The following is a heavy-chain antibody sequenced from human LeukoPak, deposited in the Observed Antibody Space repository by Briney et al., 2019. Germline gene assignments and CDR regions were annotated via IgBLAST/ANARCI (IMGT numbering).Heavy chain of an antibody. CDR2: INRSGST. D-gene: IGHD3-16*02. Sequence: SETLSLTCAVYGGSFSGYYWSWIRQPPGKGLEWIGEINRSGSTNYNPSLKSRVTISVDTSKNQFSLKLSSVTAADTAVYYCARGGGDYVWGSYRLKKPYDYWGQGTLVTVSS. V-gene: IGHV4-34*01. CDR1: GGSFSGYY. J-gene: IGHJ4*02. CDR3: ARGGGDYVWGSYRLKKPYDY.